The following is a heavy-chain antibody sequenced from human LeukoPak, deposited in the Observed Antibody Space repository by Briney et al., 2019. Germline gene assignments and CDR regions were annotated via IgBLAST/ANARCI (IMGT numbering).Heavy chain of an antibody. CDR1: GGSFSLYY. CDR2: IYYSGST. J-gene: IGHJ5*02. Sequence: SSETLSLTCAVYGGSFSLYYWTWIRQPPGKGLEWIGSIYYSGSTYYNPSLKSRVTISVDTSKNQFSLKLSSVTAADTAVYYCARHGPELDYANNWFDPWGQGTLVTVSS. D-gene: IGHD4-17*01. CDR3: ARHGPELDYANNWFDP. V-gene: IGHV4-39*01.